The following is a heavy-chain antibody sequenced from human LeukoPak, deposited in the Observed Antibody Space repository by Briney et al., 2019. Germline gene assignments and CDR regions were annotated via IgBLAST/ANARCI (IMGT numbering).Heavy chain of an antibody. Sequence: SETLSLTCAVSGGSISSGGYSWSWIRQPPGKGLEWIGYIYHSGSTYYNPSLKSRVTISVDRSKNQFSLKLSSVTAADTAVYYCARPGLGISDAFDIWGQGTMVTVSS. CDR2: IYHSGST. J-gene: IGHJ3*02. D-gene: IGHD7-27*01. V-gene: IGHV4-30-2*01. CDR1: GGSISSGGYS. CDR3: ARPGLGISDAFDI.